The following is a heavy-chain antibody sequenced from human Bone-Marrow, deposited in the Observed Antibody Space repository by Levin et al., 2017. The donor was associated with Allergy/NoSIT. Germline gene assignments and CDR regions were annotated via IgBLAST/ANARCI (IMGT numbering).Heavy chain of an antibody. Sequence: SETLSLTCTVSGGSVSSGSYYWTWIRQPPGKGLEWIGYISNSGSTNYNPSLKSRVSISVDASKNQFSLQLNSVTAADTAVFYCARRGGGGRAFDVWGQGTMVTVSS. V-gene: IGHV4-61*01. CDR3: ARRGGGGRAFDV. CDR1: GGSVSSGSYY. D-gene: IGHD2-15*01. J-gene: IGHJ3*01. CDR2: ISNSGST.